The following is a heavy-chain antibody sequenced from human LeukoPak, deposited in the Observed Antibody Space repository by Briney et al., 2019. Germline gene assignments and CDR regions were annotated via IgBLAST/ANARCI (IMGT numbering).Heavy chain of an antibody. CDR3: AREGLVAPNAFDV. D-gene: IGHD5-12*01. CDR1: GFTFSSYI. J-gene: IGHJ3*01. CDR2: ISSSSNYI. Sequence: GGSLRLSCAASGFTFSSYIMTWVRQAPGKGLKWVSSISSSSNYIYYADSLKGRFTISRDNAKNSLFLQMNSLRAEDTALYYCAREGLVAPNAFDVWGQGTMVTVSS. V-gene: IGHV3-21*01.